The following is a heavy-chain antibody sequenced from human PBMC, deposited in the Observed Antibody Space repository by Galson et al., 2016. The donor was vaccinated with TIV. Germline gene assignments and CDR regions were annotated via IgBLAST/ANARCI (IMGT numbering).Heavy chain of an antibody. Sequence: TCNVSGGSVSDQYWSWFRQPPGKGLEWIGYIYYGTTTNYNPSLQSRVRISVDTSKNQFSMKLTSVTAADTAVYYCARGEMDYVNWFDAWGQGTLVTVSS. CDR2: IYYGTTT. D-gene: IGHD4-17*01. V-gene: IGHV4-59*02. J-gene: IGHJ5*02. CDR1: GGSVSDQY. CDR3: ARGEMDYVNWFDA.